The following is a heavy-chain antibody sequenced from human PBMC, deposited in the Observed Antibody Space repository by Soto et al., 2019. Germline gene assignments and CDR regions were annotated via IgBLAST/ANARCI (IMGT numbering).Heavy chain of an antibody. CDR3: ARDGQYYGSGKFDP. V-gene: IGHV1-46*01. J-gene: IGHJ5*02. D-gene: IGHD3-10*01. CDR2: INPIGVTT. CDR1: GNTFTSYY. Sequence: QVQLVQSGAEVKKPGASVKVSCKASGNTFTSYYMHWVRQAPGQGLEWMGIINPIGVTTTYAQKFQGRVTMTRDTSTSTVYMELSSLRSEDTAIYYCARDGQYYGSGKFDPWGQGTLVTVSS.